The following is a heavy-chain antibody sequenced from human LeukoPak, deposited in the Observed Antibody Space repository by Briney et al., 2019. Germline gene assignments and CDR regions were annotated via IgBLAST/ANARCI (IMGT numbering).Heavy chain of an antibody. CDR1: GFTVSSNY. V-gene: IGHV3-53*01. CDR3: AKEGVVGATLSYFDY. J-gene: IGHJ4*02. Sequence: GGSLRLSCAASGFTVSSNYMSWVRQAPGKGLEWVSVIYSGGSTYYADSVKGRFTISRDNSKSTLYLQMNSLRAEDTAVYYCAKEGVVGATLSYFDYWGQGTLVTVSS. CDR2: IYSGGST. D-gene: IGHD1-26*01.